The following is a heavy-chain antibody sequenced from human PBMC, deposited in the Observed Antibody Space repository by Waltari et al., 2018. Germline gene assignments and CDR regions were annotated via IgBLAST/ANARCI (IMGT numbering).Heavy chain of an antibody. CDR3: ARRTGAGGTLDY. CDR2: VSWDDDQ. V-gene: IGHV2-5*02. J-gene: IGHJ4*02. D-gene: IGHD1-26*01. Sequence: QITLQASGPTLVKPTETLTLTCTFSGFSPITSGVGVGWIRQPPEKALEWLAIVSWDDDQRYSPSLRTRLTITKDTSINQVGLTVTNVDPVDTATYYCARRTGAGGTLDYWGQGILVTVSS. CDR1: GFSPITSGVG.